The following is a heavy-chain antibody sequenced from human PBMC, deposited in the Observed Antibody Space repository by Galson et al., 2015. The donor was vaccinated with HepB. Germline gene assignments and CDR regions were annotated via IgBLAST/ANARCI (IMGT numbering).Heavy chain of an antibody. Sequence: SLRLSCAASGFTFSSYGMHWVRQAPGKGLEWVAVISYDGSNKYYADSVKGRFTIYRGNSKNTVFLQMNSLSAEDTAVYYCAKEGYCSSTSCRTLDYWGQGTLVTVSS. J-gene: IGHJ4*02. V-gene: IGHV3-30*18. D-gene: IGHD2-2*01. CDR1: GFTFSSYG. CDR2: ISYDGSNK. CDR3: AKEGYCSSTSCRTLDY.